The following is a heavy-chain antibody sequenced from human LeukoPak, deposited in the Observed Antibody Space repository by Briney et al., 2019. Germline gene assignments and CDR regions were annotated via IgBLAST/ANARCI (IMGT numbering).Heavy chain of an antibody. D-gene: IGHD3-22*01. Sequence: SETLSLTCTVSGGSISGYYWSWLRQPPGKGLEWIGYIYYRGSTNYNPSLKSRVTISVDTSKNQFSLQLGSVTAADTAVYYCARHYSDSSAYFKYWGQGTLVTVSS. V-gene: IGHV4-59*01. CDR2: IYYRGST. CDR1: GGSISGYY. J-gene: IGHJ4*02. CDR3: ARHYSDSSAYFKY.